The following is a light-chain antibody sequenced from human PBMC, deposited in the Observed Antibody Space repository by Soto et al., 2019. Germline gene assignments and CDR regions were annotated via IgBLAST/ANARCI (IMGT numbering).Light chain of an antibody. V-gene: IGLV1-51*01. CDR3: GTWDESLGAGV. Sequence: QSVLTQPASLSAPPGEKVTISCSGRGSNIGRNYVSWYRQFPGTAPQLLIYDDSKRHLGVPDRLSGSRYGTSASLAIAGLQPGDEAVYYCGTWDESLGAGVFGGGTKLTVL. CDR1: GSNIGRNY. J-gene: IGLJ2*01. CDR2: DDS.